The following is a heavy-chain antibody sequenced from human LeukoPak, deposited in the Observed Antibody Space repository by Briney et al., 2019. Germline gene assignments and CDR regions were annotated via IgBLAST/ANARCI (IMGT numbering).Heavy chain of an antibody. D-gene: IGHD3-22*01. Sequence: SQTLSLTCTLSGDPISSGDYYWSPIPQPPGEGLEWHGYMSYPGSTFYNPSLQSRITISMDTCKNQFSLKLGSVTAADTAVYYCARDYEDGDDSSDYRRAFDYWGQGTLVTVSS. J-gene: IGHJ4*02. CDR2: MSYPGST. CDR3: ARDYEDGDDSSDYRRAFDY. CDR1: GDPISSGDYY. V-gene: IGHV4-30-4*01.